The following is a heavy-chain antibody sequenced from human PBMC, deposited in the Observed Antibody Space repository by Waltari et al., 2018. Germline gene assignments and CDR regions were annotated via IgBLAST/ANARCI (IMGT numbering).Heavy chain of an antibody. CDR3: ARNSAGGGNTAYRTYDV. J-gene: IGHJ3*01. CDR1: VFTRRPRQ. Sequence: EVQLVDSWGDLLPDGGSLRLSCLTNVFTRRPRQMTSVPQAPGKGLEGVATKKHEGGETVYVYSVKGRLTISRDNAKNSLYLQMNTLRAEDTSLYYCARNSAGGGNTAYRTYDVWGHGTLVTVSS. D-gene: IGHD2-15*01. CDR2: KKHEGGET. V-gene: IGHV3-7*01.